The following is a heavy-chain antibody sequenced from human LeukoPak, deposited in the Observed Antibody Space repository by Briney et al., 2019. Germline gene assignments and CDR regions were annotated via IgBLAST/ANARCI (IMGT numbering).Heavy chain of an antibody. CDR2: INHRGVT. V-gene: IGHV4-34*01. CDR3: ARINAASSGWPGEHYYIMDV. Sequence: SETLSLTCAVYGGSFSGYYWSWIRQPSGKGLEWVGEINHRGVTNYSPPLKSRVTISMDTSKNQFSLKLNSVTAADTAAYYCARINAASSGWPGEHYYIMDVWGQGTPVTVSS. J-gene: IGHJ6*02. CDR1: GGSFSGYY. D-gene: IGHD6-19*01.